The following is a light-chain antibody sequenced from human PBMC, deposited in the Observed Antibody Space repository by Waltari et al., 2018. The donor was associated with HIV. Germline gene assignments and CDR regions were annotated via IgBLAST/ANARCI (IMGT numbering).Light chain of an antibody. J-gene: IGKJ1*01. Sequence: DIVLTQSPATLSLSPGERATLSCRASQSVRGIYLSWFQQKPGQAPRLLIYGASTRAAGIPDRFSGSGSGTDFTLSISRLEPEDFAVYYCQQYDISPWTFGQGTKVEI. CDR1: QSVRGIY. CDR3: QQYDISPWT. CDR2: GAS. V-gene: IGKV3-20*01.